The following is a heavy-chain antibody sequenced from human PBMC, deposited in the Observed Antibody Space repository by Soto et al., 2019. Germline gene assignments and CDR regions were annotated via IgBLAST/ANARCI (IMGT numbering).Heavy chain of an antibody. J-gene: IGHJ6*02. V-gene: IGHV3-33*01. CDR3: AREGVSSSSAYYYYGMDV. CDR2: IWYDGSNK. CDR1: GFTFSSYG. Sequence: QVQLVESGGGVVQPGRSLRLSCAASGFTFSSYGMHWVRQAPGKGLAWVAVIWYDGSNKYYADSVKGRFTISRDNSKNTLYLQMNSLRAEDTAVYYCAREGVSSSSAYYYYGMDVWGQGTTVTVSS. D-gene: IGHD6-6*01.